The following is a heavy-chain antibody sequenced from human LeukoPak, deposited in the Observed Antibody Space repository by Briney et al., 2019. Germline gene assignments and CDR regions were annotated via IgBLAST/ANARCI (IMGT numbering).Heavy chain of an antibody. V-gene: IGHV1-2*02. CDR2: INPNSGGT. Sequence: ASVKVSCKASGYTFTGYYMHWVRQAPGQGLEWMGWINPNSGGTNYAQKFQGRVTMTRDTSISTAYMELSRLRSDDTAVYYCARQKPGITDDAFDIWGQGTMVTVSS. D-gene: IGHD1-14*01. CDR1: GYTFTGYY. J-gene: IGHJ3*02. CDR3: ARQKPGITDDAFDI.